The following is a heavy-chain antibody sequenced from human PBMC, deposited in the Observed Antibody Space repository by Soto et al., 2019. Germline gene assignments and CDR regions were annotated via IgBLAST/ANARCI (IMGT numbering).Heavy chain of an antibody. V-gene: IGHV1-69*18. CDR1: GGTFNTYS. CDR3: ARGGDSSSLRAFYYYGFDV. D-gene: IGHD6-6*01. CDR2: IIPFIGAP. Sequence: QVQLVQSGTEVKKPGSSVKVSCKASGGTFNTYSFGWLRQAPGQGLQWMGSIIPFIGAPNYAQNFQDRVTITADESTTTAYLELSGLKSEDTAVYFCARGGDSSSLRAFYYYGFDVWGPGTSVTVS. J-gene: IGHJ6*02.